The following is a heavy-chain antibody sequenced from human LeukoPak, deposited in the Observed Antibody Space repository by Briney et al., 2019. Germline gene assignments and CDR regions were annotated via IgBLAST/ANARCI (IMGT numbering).Heavy chain of an antibody. D-gene: IGHD2-2*01. CDR3: ARNRDYANDAFDI. Sequence: GGSLRLSCAASGFTFSSYAMSWVRQAPGKGLEWVSSISGSGRTTYYADSVKGRFTISRDNSKNTLFLQVNSLRAEDTAIYYCARNRDYANDAFDIWGQGTMVTVSS. J-gene: IGHJ3*02. CDR1: GFTFSSYA. CDR2: ISGSGRTT. V-gene: IGHV3-23*01.